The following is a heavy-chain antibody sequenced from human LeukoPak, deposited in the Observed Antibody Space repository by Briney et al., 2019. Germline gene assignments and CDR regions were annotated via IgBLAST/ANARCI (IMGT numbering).Heavy chain of an antibody. CDR3: ARARSDYYYYGMDV. J-gene: IGHJ6*02. CDR2: INPNSGGT. Sequence: ASVKVSCKASGYTFTGYYMHWVRQAPGQGLEWMGWINPNSGGTNYAQKFQGRVTMTRDTSISTAYMELSRPRSDDTAVYYCARARSDYYYYGMDVWGQGTTVTVSS. V-gene: IGHV1-2*02. CDR1: GYTFTGYY. D-gene: IGHD1-26*01.